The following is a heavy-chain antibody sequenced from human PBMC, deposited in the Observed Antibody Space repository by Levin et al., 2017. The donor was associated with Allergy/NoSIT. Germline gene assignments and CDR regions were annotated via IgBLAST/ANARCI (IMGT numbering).Heavy chain of an antibody. J-gene: IGHJ3*02. Sequence: GGSLRLSCAASGFIFSDYYMTWIRQAPGKGLDWVSYISSSGGTIFYSDSVKGRFTISRDNTKNSLFLQMNSLRAEDTAVYYCARIMYGPDAFDIWGLGTMVTVSS. CDR2: ISSSGGTI. CDR1: GFIFSDYY. D-gene: IGHD2-8*01. CDR3: ARIMYGPDAFDI. V-gene: IGHV3-11*01.